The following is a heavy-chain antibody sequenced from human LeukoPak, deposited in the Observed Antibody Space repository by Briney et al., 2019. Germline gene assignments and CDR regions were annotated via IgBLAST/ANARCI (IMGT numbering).Heavy chain of an antibody. CDR3: VANGYYCLDV. CDR1: GGSISRRTNW. CDR2: ICHSGGT. D-gene: IGHD2-8*01. V-gene: IGHV4-4*02. Sequence: SGTLSLTCAVSGGSISRRTNWWSWVRQPPGKGLEWIGEICHSGGTNYNPSLKSRITISVDKSQNQFSLKVDSLTAADTAVYYCVANGYYCLDVWGKGTTVTVSS. J-gene: IGHJ6*03.